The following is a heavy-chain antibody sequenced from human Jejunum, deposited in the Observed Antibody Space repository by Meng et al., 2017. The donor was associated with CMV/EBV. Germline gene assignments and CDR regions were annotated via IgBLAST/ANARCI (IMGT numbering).Heavy chain of an antibody. Sequence: FTAYYFHWVRQAPGQGLEWMGRINHNNGVTDYAQNFQGRVTMTRDTSFSTAYMELSSLRSDDMAIYYCARAYDPTGFFNIWSFYFDYWGQGSLVTVSS. J-gene: IGHJ4*02. V-gene: IGHV1-2*06. CDR3: ARAYDPTGFFNIWSFYFDY. CDR1: FTAYY. D-gene: IGHD3-22*01. CDR2: INHNNGVT.